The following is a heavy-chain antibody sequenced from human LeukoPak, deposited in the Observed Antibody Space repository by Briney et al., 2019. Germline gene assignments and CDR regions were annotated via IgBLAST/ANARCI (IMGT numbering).Heavy chain of an antibody. CDR2: ISSRTSDT. CDR3: TRVGSSGSVDY. V-gene: IGHV3-11*06. Sequence: GGSLRLSCAASGFTFSDYYMSWIRQAPGKGLEWVSYISSRTSDTNYVDSVKGRFTISRDNAKNSLYLQMNSLRAEDAAVYYCTRVGSSGSVDYWGQGTLVTVSS. J-gene: IGHJ4*02. CDR1: GFTFSDYY. D-gene: IGHD1-1*01.